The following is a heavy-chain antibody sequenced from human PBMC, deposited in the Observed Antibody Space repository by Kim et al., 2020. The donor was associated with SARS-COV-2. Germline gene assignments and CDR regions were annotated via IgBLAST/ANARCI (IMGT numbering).Heavy chain of an antibody. CDR3: ARSRCSGGSCYDY. V-gene: IGHV3-66*01. J-gene: IGHJ4*02. D-gene: IGHD2-15*01. Sequence: YADSVKGRFTISRDNSKNTLYLQMNSLRAEDTAVYYCARSRCSGGSCYDYWGQGTLVTVSS.